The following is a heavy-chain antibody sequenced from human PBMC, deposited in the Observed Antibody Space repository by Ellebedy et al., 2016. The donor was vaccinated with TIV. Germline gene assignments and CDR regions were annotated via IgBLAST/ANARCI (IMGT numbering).Heavy chain of an antibody. CDR1: GGSISGYY. V-gene: IGHV4-59*01. CDR3: ARGGGFDSSGYYYHFDY. Sequence: GSLRLSCTVSGGSISGYYWSWIRQPPGKGLEWIGYIHFSGSTNYNPSLKSRVTISVDTSKNEFSLKLTSVTAADTAVYYCARGGGFDSSGYYYHFDYWGQGTLVTVSS. D-gene: IGHD3-22*01. CDR2: IHFSGST. J-gene: IGHJ4*02.